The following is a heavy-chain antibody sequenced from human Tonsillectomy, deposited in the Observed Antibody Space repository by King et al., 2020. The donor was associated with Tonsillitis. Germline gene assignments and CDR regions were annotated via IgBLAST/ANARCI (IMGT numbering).Heavy chain of an antibody. CDR3: TTVLYCGGDCYSGAY. D-gene: IGHD2-21*02. V-gene: IGHV3-15*01. CDR2: IKSKTDGGTT. J-gene: IGHJ4*02. CDR1: GFTFSNAW. Sequence: VQLVESGGGLVKPGGSLRLSCAASGFTFSNAWMSWVRQAPGKGLEWVGRIKSKTDGGTTDYAAPVKGRFTISRDDSKNTLYLQMNSLKTEDTAVYYCTTVLYCGGDCYSGAYWGQGTLVTVSS.